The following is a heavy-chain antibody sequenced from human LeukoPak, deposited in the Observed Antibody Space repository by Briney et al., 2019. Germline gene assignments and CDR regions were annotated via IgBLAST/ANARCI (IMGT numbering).Heavy chain of an antibody. CDR1: GFTFSSYA. J-gene: IGHJ4*02. CDR2: ISYDGSNK. D-gene: IGHD6-19*01. CDR3: TSGEGRWLVRCYFDY. V-gene: IGHV3-30-3*01. Sequence: GGSLRLSCAASGFTFSSYAMHWVRQAPGKGLEWVAVISYDGSNKYYADSVKGRFTISRDNSKNTLYLQMNSLGAEGTAVYYCTSGEGRWLVRCYFDYWGQGTLVTVSS.